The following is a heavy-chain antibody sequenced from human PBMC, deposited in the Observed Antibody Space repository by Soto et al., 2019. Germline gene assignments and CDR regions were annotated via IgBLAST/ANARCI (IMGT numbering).Heavy chain of an antibody. Sequence: SETLSLTCTVSGGSVSSGSYYWSWIRQPPGKGLEWIGYIYYSGSTNYNPSLKSRVTISVDTSKNQFSLKLSSVTAADTAVYYCAREAAVTTNYVDYWGQGTLVTVSS. CDR2: IYYSGST. CDR1: GGSVSSGSYY. V-gene: IGHV4-61*01. CDR3: AREAAVTTNYVDY. J-gene: IGHJ4*02. D-gene: IGHD4-17*01.